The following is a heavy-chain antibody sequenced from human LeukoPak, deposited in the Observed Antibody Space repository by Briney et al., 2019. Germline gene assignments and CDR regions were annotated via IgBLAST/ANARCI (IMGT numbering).Heavy chain of an antibody. CDR2: ISGSGGST. D-gene: IGHD1-26*01. Sequence: GGSLRLSCAASGFTFSSYAMSWVRQAPGKGLEWVSGISGSGGSTYYADSVKGRFTISRDNSKNTLYLQMSSLRSEDTAVYYCATDPRSGSYRLPYYYYGMDVWGQGTTVTVSS. CDR3: ATDPRSGSYRLPYYYYGMDV. CDR1: GFTFSSYA. J-gene: IGHJ6*02. V-gene: IGHV3-23*01.